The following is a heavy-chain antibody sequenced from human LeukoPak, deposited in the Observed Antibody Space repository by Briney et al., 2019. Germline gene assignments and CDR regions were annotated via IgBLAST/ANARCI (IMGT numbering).Heavy chain of an antibody. CDR2: INHSRST. V-gene: IGHV4-34*01. D-gene: IGHD5-12*01. Sequence: SETLSLTCAVYGGSFSGYYWSWIRQPPGKRLEWIGEINHSRSTNYNPSLKSRVTISVDTSKNQFSLKLSSVTAADTAVYYCAGSGYSGYDLNFWGQGTLVTVSS. J-gene: IGHJ4*02. CDR3: AGSGYSGYDLNF. CDR1: GGSFSGYY.